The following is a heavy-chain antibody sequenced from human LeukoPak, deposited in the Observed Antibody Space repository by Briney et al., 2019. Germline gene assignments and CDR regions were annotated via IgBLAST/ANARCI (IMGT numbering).Heavy chain of an antibody. CDR2: ISRSGRDI. CDR3: ARERFRGGEGAFDI. V-gene: IGHV3-21*01. CDR1: GFTFCTYA. J-gene: IGHJ3*02. D-gene: IGHD3-16*01. Sequence: GGSLRLSCAASGFTFCTYAMNWVRQAPGKGLEWVSSISRSGRDIYYADSVRGRFTISRDNARDSLYLQMNSLRVEDTAVYYCARERFRGGEGAFDIWGQGTMVTVSS.